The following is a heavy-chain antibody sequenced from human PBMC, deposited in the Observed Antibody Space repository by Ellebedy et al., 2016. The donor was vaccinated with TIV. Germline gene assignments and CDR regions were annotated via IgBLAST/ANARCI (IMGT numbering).Heavy chain of an antibody. J-gene: IGHJ4*02. Sequence: GESLKISXAASGFTFSNYWMSWVRQAPGKGLEWVSGISGSGGSTYYADSVKGRFTISRDNSKNTLYLQMNSLRAEDTAVYYCAKDPGGIAVAVVGNWGQGTLVTVSS. CDR1: GFTFSNYW. D-gene: IGHD6-19*01. CDR3: AKDPGGIAVAVVGN. CDR2: ISGSGGST. V-gene: IGHV3-23*01.